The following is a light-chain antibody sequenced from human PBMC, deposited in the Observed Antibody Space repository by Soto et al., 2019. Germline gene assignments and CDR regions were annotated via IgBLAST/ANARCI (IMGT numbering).Light chain of an antibody. Sequence: EVVMRQSPTTLSVSLDEGATLSCRASQGIGDTLALYQHKPGQTPRLLIYDTSTRATGVPARFSGSRSGTEFTLTINSLQSEAFAVYYCQRDNNWPLTFGGGTKVDI. CDR2: DTS. V-gene: IGKV3-15*01. J-gene: IGKJ4*01. CDR3: QRDNNWPLT. CDR1: QGIGDT.